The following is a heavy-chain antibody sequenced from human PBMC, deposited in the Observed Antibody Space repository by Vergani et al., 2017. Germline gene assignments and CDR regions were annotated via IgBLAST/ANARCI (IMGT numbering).Heavy chain of an antibody. D-gene: IGHD2-21*02. CDR2: TSTDGST. Sequence: QLQESGPGLVKPSQTLSLTCSVSGGAVNSGSNFWTWIRQPAGKGLEWIGRTSTDGSTNYNPSLKSRVTISVDTSKNQFSLKLSSVTAADTAVYYCARIPYCGGDCYSDAFDIWGQGTMVTVSS. V-gene: IGHV4-61*02. CDR1: GGAVNSGSNF. J-gene: IGHJ3*02. CDR3: ARIPYCGGDCYSDAFDI.